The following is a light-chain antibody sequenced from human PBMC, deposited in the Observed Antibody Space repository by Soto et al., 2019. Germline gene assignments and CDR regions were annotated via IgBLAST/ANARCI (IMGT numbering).Light chain of an antibody. V-gene: IGKV1-39*01. Sequence: DIEMSQSPSSLSVSAGERATLTCRASQSISSYLDWYQQKPGEAPKLLLYGASSLQSGVPSSFSGSGSGTDVTLIISSLQPEDFAAFYCRQPYSIPPYTLGQGTNLEIK. J-gene: IGKJ2*01. CDR1: QSISSY. CDR2: GAS. CDR3: RQPYSIPPYT.